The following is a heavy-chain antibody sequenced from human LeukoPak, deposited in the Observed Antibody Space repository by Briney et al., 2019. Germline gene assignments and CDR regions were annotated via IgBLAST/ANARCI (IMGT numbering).Heavy chain of an antibody. CDR2: INPNSGGT. V-gene: IGHV1-2*02. J-gene: IGHJ4*02. Sequence: ASVKVSCKASGYTFTGYYMHWVRQAPGQGLEWMGWINPNSGGTNYAQKFQGRVTMTRNTSISTAYMELSSLRSEDTAVYYCARGKFGGSYPFDYWGQGTLVTVSS. CDR1: GYTFTGYY. D-gene: IGHD1-26*01. CDR3: ARGKFGGSYPFDY.